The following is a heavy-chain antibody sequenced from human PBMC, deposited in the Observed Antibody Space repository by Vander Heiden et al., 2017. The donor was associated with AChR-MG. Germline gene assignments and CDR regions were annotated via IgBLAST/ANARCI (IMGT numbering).Heavy chain of an antibody. CDR2: IKSKTDGGTT. CDR3: TTAGYSSSWGVDY. V-gene: IGHV3-15*01. D-gene: IGHD6-13*01. Sequence: EVQLVESGGGLVKPGGSLRLSCPASGFTSSNAWMSWVRQAPGKGLEWVGRIKSKTDGGTTDYAAPVKGRFTISRDDSKNTLYLQMNSLKTEDTAVYYCTTAGYSSSWGVDYWGQGTLVTVSS. CDR1: GFTSSNAW. J-gene: IGHJ4*02.